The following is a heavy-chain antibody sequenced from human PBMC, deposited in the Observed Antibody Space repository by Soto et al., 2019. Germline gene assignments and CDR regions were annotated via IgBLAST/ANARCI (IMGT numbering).Heavy chain of an antibody. CDR3: AKGIAAAGWNDAFDI. D-gene: IGHD6-13*01. CDR2: ISYDGSNK. J-gene: IGHJ3*02. Sequence: GGSMRLSFAASGLTFSSYGMHWVRQAPGKGLEWVAVISYDGSNKYYADSVKGRFTISRDNSKNTLYLQMNSLRAEDTAVYYCAKGIAAAGWNDAFDIWGQGTMVTVSS. V-gene: IGHV3-30*18. CDR1: GLTFSSYG.